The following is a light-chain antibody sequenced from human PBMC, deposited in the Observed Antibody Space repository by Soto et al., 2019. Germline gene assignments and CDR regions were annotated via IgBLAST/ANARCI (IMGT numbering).Light chain of an antibody. J-gene: IGKJ1*01. CDR1: QCFSSSS. CDR3: QQYGSSSWT. CDR2: GAS. V-gene: IGKV3-20*01. Sequence: ETVLTQSPGTLYLSPAERATLSCGVSQCFSSSSLARYQQSPGQAPRLLIYGASSRATGIPDRFSGSGSGTDFTLTISRLEAEDFAVYYCQQYGSSSWTFFQGTKVDVK.